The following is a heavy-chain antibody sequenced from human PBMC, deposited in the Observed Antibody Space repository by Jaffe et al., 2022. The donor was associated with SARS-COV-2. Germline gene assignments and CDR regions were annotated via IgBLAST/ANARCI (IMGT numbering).Heavy chain of an antibody. V-gene: IGHV4-39*01. Sequence: QLQLQESGPGLVKPSETLSLTCTVSGGSISSSSYYWGWIRQPPGKGLEWIGSIYYSGSTYYNPSLKSRVTISVDTSKNQFSLKLSSVTAADTAVYYCARHPWGITSGFYADLWGQGTLVTVSS. J-gene: IGHJ5*02. CDR1: GGSISSSSYY. CDR3: ARHPWGITSGFYADL. CDR2: IYYSGST. D-gene: IGHD3-22*01.